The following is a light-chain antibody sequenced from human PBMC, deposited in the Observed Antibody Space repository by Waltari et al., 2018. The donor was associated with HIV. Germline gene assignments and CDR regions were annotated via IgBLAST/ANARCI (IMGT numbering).Light chain of an antibody. CDR1: QIINNW. J-gene: IGKJ2*01. V-gene: IGKV1-5*03. CDR2: KTS. CDR3: QQYNSHSYA. Sequence: DVQMTQSPSTLSAAVGDKVTITCRASQIINNWLAWYQQKSGKPPKLLIYKTSYLESGVPSRFSGSVSGADFTLIIDGLQPDDFATYYCQQYNSHSYAFGQGTKVDVK.